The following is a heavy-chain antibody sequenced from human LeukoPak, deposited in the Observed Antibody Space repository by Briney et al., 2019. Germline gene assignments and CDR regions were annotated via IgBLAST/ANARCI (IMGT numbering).Heavy chain of an antibody. CDR1: GGTFSSYA. J-gene: IGHJ1*01. V-gene: IGHV1-69*13. CDR2: IIPIFGTA. D-gene: IGHD5-24*01. Sequence: ASVKVSCKASGGTFSSYAISWVRQAPGQGLEWMGGIIPIFGTANYAQKFQGRVTITADESTSTAYMELSSLRSEDTAVYYCGRVCCGDGYNRDPRAEYFQHWGQGTLVTVSS. CDR3: GRVCCGDGYNRDPRAEYFQH.